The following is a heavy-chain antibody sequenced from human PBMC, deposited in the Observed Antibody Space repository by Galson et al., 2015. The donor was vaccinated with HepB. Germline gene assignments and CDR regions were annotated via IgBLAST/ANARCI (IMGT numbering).Heavy chain of an antibody. Sequence: PALVKPTQTLTLTCSFSGFSLNTRGMCVSWIRQSPGKALEWLARIDWDDQKYYSPSLKTRLAISQDTSKKQVVLTMTNMGPVDTATYYCARSNLAATCWFFDPWGRGTLVTVSS. CDR3: ARSNLAATCWFFDP. CDR1: GFSLNTRGMC. D-gene: IGHD6-25*01. CDR2: IDWDDQK. V-gene: IGHV2-70*11. J-gene: IGHJ2*01.